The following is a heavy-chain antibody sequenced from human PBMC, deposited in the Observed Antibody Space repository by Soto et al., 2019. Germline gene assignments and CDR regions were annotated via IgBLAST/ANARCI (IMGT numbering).Heavy chain of an antibody. V-gene: IGHV1-18*01. J-gene: IGHJ5*02. Sequence: GASVNVSCKASGYTLTSDGISWVRQAPGQGLEWMGWISAYNGNTNYAQKLQGRVTMTTETSTSTAYMELRSLRSDDTAVYYCARGSIVVVPAAPSGLDPWGQGTLVTVSS. CDR1: GYTLTSDG. CDR2: ISAYNGNT. CDR3: ARGSIVVVPAAPSGLDP. D-gene: IGHD2-2*01.